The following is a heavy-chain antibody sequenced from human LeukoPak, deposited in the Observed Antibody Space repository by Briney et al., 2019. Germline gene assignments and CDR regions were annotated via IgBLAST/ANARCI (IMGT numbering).Heavy chain of an antibody. Sequence: ASVKVSCKASGYPFTTYGISWVRQAPGQGLEWMGWISTYNGDTNYAQKLQGRVTMTTDTSTSTAYMELRSLRSDDTAVYYCARVGSVSNTRTNYNWFDPWGQGTLVTVSS. V-gene: IGHV1-18*01. CDR3: ARVGSVSNTRTNYNWFDP. J-gene: IGHJ5*02. CDR1: GYPFTTYG. CDR2: ISTYNGDT. D-gene: IGHD3-10*01.